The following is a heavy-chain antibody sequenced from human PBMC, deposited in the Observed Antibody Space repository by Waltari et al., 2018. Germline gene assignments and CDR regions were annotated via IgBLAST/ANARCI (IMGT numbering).Heavy chain of an antibody. CDR3: ARAKSYCTGGTCYISPSWFDP. CDR1: GASISSSSYY. CDR2: IYYGGST. D-gene: IGHD2-8*02. V-gene: IGHV4-30-4*01. J-gene: IGHJ5*02. Sequence: QVQLQESGPGLVKPSQTLSLTCTVSGASISSSSYYWSWVRQSPGRGLEWIGYIYYGGSTFYNPSLKPRVSISVDTSNNQFSLKLSSVTAAGTAIYYCARAKSYCTGGTCYISPSWFDPWGQGTLVTVSS.